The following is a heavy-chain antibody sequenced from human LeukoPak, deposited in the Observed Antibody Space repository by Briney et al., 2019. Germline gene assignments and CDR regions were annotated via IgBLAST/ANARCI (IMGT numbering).Heavy chain of an antibody. J-gene: IGHJ4*02. CDR3: ATEYWGAFNY. CDR1: GFTFRDAW. Sequence: GGSLRLSCAGSGFTFRDAWMSWVRQAPGKGLEWVGHIKSKADGGTTDYTAPVKGRFTISRDDSINTLYLQMNSLEAEDTAMYYCATEYWGAFNYWGQGARVTVSS. CDR2: IKSKADGGTT. D-gene: IGHD7-27*01. V-gene: IGHV3-15*01.